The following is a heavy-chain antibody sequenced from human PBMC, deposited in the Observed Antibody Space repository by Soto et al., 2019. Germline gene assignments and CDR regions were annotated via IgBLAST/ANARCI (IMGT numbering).Heavy chain of an antibody. J-gene: IGHJ6*02. Sequence: GGSLRLSCAASGFTFSNAWMSWVRQAPGKGLEWVGRIKSKTDGGTTDYAAPVKGRFTISSDDSKNTLYLQMNSLKTEDTAVYYCTTDPLQYPYYYYGMDAWGQGTTVTSP. D-gene: IGHD4-4*01. V-gene: IGHV3-15*01. CDR2: IKSKTDGGTT. CDR1: GFTFSNAW. CDR3: TTDPLQYPYYYYGMDA.